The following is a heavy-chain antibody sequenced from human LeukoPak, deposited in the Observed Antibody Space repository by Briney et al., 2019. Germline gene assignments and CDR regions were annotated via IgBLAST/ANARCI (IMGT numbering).Heavy chain of an antibody. D-gene: IGHD2-2*01. CDR3: ARVDIAVVPSTTFDF. J-gene: IGHJ4*02. Sequence: SETLSLTCTVSGGSINSDAYYWAWIRQPPGMRLQWIASINHRGTIYDSPSLKSRVTISTDTSKKQFSLRLRSVTAADTAVYYCARVDIAVVPSTTFDFWGQGILVTVSS. CDR1: GGSINSDAYY. CDR2: INHRGTI. V-gene: IGHV4-39*01.